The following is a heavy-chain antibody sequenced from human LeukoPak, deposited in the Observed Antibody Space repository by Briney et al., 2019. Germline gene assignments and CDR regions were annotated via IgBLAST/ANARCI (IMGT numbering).Heavy chain of an antibody. Sequence: GGSLRLSCAASGFTFSNAWMSWVRQAPGKGLEWVGRIKSKTDGGTTNYAAPVKGRFTISRDDSKNTLYLQMNSLKTEDTAVYYCTTDTVTTYYFDYWGQGTLVTVSS. V-gene: IGHV3-15*01. CDR2: IKSKTDGGTT. CDR1: GFTFSNAW. D-gene: IGHD4-4*01. CDR3: TTDTVTTYYFDY. J-gene: IGHJ4*02.